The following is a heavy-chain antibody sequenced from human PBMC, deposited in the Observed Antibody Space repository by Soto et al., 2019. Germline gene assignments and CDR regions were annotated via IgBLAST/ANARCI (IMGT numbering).Heavy chain of an antibody. D-gene: IGHD3-22*01. J-gene: IGHJ5*02. CDR2: IIPIFGTA. V-gene: IGHV1-69*01. CDR1: GGTFSSYA. CDR3: ARGWRRDPEPDYYDSSGYSGDWFDP. Sequence: QVQLVQSGAEVTKPGSSVKVSCKASGGTFSSYAISWVRQAPGQGLELMGGIIPIFGTANYAQKFQGRVTITADESTSTAYMELSSPRSEYTALSYCARGWRRDPEPDYYDSSGYSGDWFDPWGQGTLVTVSS.